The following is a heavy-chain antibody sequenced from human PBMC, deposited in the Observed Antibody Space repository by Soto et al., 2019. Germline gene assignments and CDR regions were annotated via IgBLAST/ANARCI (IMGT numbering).Heavy chain of an antibody. D-gene: IGHD3-10*01. J-gene: IGHJ4*02. CDR2: IFYNGNT. CDR3: ARDYGEPYQAFFDS. CDR1: GGSVSVGDYY. Sequence: QVQLQESGPGLVKPSETLSLTCSVSGGSVSVGDYYWSWIRQPPGKGLEWIGNIFYNGNTNYNPSLKSRVTVSSETAKEQFSLTLTSVTASDTAVYYCARDYGEPYQAFFDSWGQGILVTVAS. V-gene: IGHV4-61*08.